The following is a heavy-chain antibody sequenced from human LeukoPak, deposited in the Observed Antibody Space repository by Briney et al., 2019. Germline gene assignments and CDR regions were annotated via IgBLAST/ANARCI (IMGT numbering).Heavy chain of an antibody. D-gene: IGHD2-8*02. CDR2: INPNSGGT. J-gene: IGHJ6*03. CDR1: AYIFTDYY. V-gene: IGHV1-2*02. CDR3: AREGGGVGNYYYYYYMDV. Sequence: ASVKVSCKASAYIFTDYYMHWVRQAPGQGLEWMGWINPNSGGTNYAQKFQGRVTMTRDTSISTAYMELSRLRSDDTAVYYCAREGGGVGNYYYYYYMDVWGKGTTVTISS.